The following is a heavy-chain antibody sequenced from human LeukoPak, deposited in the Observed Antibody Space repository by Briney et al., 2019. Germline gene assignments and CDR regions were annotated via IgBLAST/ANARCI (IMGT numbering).Heavy chain of an antibody. D-gene: IGHD6-19*01. V-gene: IGHV5-51*01. Sequence: GESLKISCQGSGYPFTTYWIGWVRPMPGKGLEWMGIIYPGDSDTKYTPPYQGQDTISADKSISTAYLQWRSLKASDTAMYYCARLGYNSGWYSYYYMDVGGKGTTVTISS. CDR2: IYPGDSDT. J-gene: IGHJ6*03. CDR1: GYPFTTYW. CDR3: ARLGYNSGWYSYYYMDV.